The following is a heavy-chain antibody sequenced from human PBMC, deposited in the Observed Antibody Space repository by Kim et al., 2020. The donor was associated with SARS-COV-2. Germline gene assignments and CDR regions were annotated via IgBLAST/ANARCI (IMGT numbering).Heavy chain of an antibody. J-gene: IGHJ5*02. V-gene: IGHV3-23*03. D-gene: IGHD6-13*01. CDR3: AKNTIATTVPRWFDP. CDR1: GFTFSTYA. CDR2: IDSGGIST. Sequence: GGSLRLSCAASGFTFSTYAMSWVRQAPGKGLEWVSIIDSGGISTNYADSVKGRFTISRDNSKNTLYLQMNSLRAEDTAVYYCAKNTIATTVPRWFDPWGQGTLVTVSS.